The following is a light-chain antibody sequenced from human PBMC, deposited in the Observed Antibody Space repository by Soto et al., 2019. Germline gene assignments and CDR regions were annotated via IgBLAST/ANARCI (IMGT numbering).Light chain of an antibody. CDR2: AAS. Sequence: DIQMTQSPPSLSASVGDRGTITCRASQNIIFYLNWYQQIPGKAPKLLIYAASNLQSGVPSRFSGSGSGTEFSLTISSLQPEDFATYFCQQSYTNPVYTFAQGTKADIK. V-gene: IGKV1-39*01. CDR3: QQSYTNPVYT. CDR1: QNIIFY. J-gene: IGKJ2*01.